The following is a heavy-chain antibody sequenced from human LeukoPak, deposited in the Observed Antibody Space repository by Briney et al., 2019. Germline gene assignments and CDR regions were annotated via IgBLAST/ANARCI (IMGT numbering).Heavy chain of an antibody. CDR2: ISAYNGNT. V-gene: IGHV1-18*01. Sequence: GASVKVSCKASGYTFTSYGISWVRQAPGQGLEWMGWISAYNGNTNYAQKLQGRVTMTTDTSTSTVYMELRSLRSDDTAVYYCARRAEKSGSLFDYWGQGTLVTVSS. CDR3: ARRAEKSGSLFDY. D-gene: IGHD1-26*01. CDR1: GYTFTSYG. J-gene: IGHJ4*02.